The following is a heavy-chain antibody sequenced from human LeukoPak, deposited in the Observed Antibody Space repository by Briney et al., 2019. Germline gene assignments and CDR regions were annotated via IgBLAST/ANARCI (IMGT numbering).Heavy chain of an antibody. Sequence: SVTVSFKASGGTFSSYAISWVRQAPGQGLEWMGGIIPIFGTANYAQKFQGRVTITADESTSTAYMELSSLRSEDTAVYYCARDLDYGGNSGDYWGQGTLVTVSS. D-gene: IGHD4-23*01. J-gene: IGHJ4*02. CDR3: ARDLDYGGNSGDY. CDR1: GGTFSSYA. V-gene: IGHV1-69*13. CDR2: IIPIFGTA.